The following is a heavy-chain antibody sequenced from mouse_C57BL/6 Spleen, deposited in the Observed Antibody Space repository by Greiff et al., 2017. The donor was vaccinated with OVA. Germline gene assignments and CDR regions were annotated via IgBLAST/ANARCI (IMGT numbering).Heavy chain of an antibody. J-gene: IGHJ4*01. D-gene: IGHD3-3*01. CDR2: IYPGSGST. Sequence: VQLQQPGAELVKPGASVKMSCKASGYTFTSYWITWVKQRPGQGLEWIGDIYPGSGSTNYNEKFKSKATLTVDTSSSTAYMQLSSLTSEDSAVYYCARKGDSYYYAMDYWGQGTSVTVSS. CDR3: ARKGDSYYYAMDY. V-gene: IGHV1-55*01. CDR1: GYTFTSYW.